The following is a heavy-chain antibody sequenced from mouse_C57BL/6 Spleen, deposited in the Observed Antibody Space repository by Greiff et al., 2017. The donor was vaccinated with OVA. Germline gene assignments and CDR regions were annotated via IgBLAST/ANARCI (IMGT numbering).Heavy chain of an antibody. V-gene: IGHV1-64*01. D-gene: IGHD1-1*01. J-gene: IGHJ1*03. CDR2: IHPNSGST. CDR3: ARSGTVVATRYFDV. Sequence: QVQLQQPGAELVKPGASVKLSCKASGYTFTSYWMHWVKQRPGQGLEWIGMIHPNSGSTNYNEKFKSKATLTVDKSSSTAYMQLSSLTSEDSAVYYCARSGTVVATRYFDVWGTGTTVTVSS. CDR1: GYTFTSYW.